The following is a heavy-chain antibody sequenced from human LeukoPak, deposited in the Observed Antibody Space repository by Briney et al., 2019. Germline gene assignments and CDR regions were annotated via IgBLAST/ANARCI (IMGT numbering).Heavy chain of an antibody. J-gene: IGHJ3*02. CDR2: IKQDGSEK. CDR1: GFTFSSYW. V-gene: IGHV3-7*01. D-gene: IGHD3-10*01. Sequence: GESLKISCAASGFTFSSYWMSWVRQAPGKGLEWVANIKQDGSEKYYVDSVKGRFTISRDNAKNSLYLQMNSLRAEDTAVYYCARMGVSDAFDIWGQGTMVTVSS. CDR3: ARMGVSDAFDI.